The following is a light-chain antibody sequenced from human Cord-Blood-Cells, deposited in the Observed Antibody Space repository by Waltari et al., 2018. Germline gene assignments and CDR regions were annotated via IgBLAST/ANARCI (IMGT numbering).Light chain of an antibody. CDR3: QQYNSYSPT. CDR1: QGISSW. V-gene: IGKV1-5*03. J-gene: IGKJ1*01. Sequence: DIQMTQSPSTLSASVGARVTITCRASQGISSWLAWYQQKPVKAAKLLIYEASRLESGVPSRFSGSRAGTEFTLPISSLQPDCFATYYCQQYNSYSPTFGQGTKVQI. CDR2: EAS.